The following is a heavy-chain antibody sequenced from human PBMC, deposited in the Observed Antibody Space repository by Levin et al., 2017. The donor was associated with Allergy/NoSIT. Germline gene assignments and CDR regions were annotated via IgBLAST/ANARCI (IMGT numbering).Heavy chain of an antibody. V-gene: IGHV4-59*01. CDR2: IYYNGNT. J-gene: IGHJ4*02. CDR1: GRSISSYY. Sequence: SQTLSLTCTVSGRSISSYYWSWIRQPPGKGLEWIGYIYYNGNTNYNPSLKSRVTMSIDTSENQFSLKLSSVTAADTAVYYCARGEFWSGLDYWGQGALVTVSS. CDR3: ARGEFWSGLDY. D-gene: IGHD3-3*01.